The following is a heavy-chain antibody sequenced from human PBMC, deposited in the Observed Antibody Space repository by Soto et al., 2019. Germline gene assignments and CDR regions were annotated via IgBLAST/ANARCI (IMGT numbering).Heavy chain of an antibody. J-gene: IGHJ4*02. Sequence: QVQLVESGGGVVQPGRSLRLSCAASGFTFSSYAMHWVRQAPGKGLEWVAVISYDGSNKYYADSVKGRFTISRDNSKNTLYLQMNSLRAEDTAVYYCARDPHLYGSGRVDYWGQGTLVTVSS. CDR1: GFTFSSYA. V-gene: IGHV3-30-3*01. D-gene: IGHD3-10*01. CDR3: ARDPHLYGSGRVDY. CDR2: ISYDGSNK.